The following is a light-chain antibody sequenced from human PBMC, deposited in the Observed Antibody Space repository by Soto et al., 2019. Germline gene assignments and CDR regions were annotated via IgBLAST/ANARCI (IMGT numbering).Light chain of an antibody. V-gene: IGKV3-20*01. CDR1: QSVSSSY. CDR3: QQYGSSHRT. CDR2: GAS. Sequence: EIVLTQSPGTLSLSPGERATLSCRASQSVSSSYLAWYQQKPGQAPRLLIYGASSRATGIPDRFSGSGSATAFTLTISSLEPENFAVYYCQQYGSSHRTFGQGNKVQIK. J-gene: IGKJ1*01.